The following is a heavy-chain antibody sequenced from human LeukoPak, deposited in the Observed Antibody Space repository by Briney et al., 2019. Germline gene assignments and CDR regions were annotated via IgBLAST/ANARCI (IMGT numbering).Heavy chain of an antibody. CDR2: IRSKSNSYAT. D-gene: IGHD3-10*01. CDR1: GFSFSGSA. J-gene: IGHJ6*02. CDR3: TRQRFGELA. V-gene: IGHV3-73*01. Sequence: QSGGSLRLSCAASGFSFSGSAMHWVRQTSGKGLERVGRIRSKSNSYATAYAASVKGRFTISRDDSKNTAYLQMSSLKTEDTAVYYCTRQRFGELAWGQGTTVTVSS.